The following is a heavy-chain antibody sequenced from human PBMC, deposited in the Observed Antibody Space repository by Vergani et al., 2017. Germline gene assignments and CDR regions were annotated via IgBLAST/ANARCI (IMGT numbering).Heavy chain of an antibody. CDR3: AKVRLYGYVRDGMDV. CDR1: GFTFRSYG. V-gene: IGHV3-30*18. Sequence: QVQLVESGGGVVQPGRSLRLSCAASGFTFRSYGMHWVRQGPGKGLEWVAVISYDGSNKYYADAVKGRFTISRDNSKNTLYLQMNSLRAEDTAVYYCAKVRLYGYVRDGMDVWGQGTTVTVSS. D-gene: IGHD3-16*01. CDR2: ISYDGSNK. J-gene: IGHJ6*02.